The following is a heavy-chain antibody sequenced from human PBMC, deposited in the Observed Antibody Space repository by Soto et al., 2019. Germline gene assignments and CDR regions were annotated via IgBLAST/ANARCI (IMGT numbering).Heavy chain of an antibody. CDR2: ISAYNGNT. CDR1: GYTFTSYG. Sequence: QVQLVQSGAEVKKPGASVKVSCKASGYTFTSYGISWVRQAPGQGLEWMGWISAYNGNTNYAQKLQGRVTMTADATTSTAYMEQRSLKSANTAVYYCARYYYDSSGYYYENWVDYWGQGTLVTVS. V-gene: IGHV1-18*01. CDR3: ARYYYDSSGYYYENWVDY. J-gene: IGHJ4*02. D-gene: IGHD3-22*01.